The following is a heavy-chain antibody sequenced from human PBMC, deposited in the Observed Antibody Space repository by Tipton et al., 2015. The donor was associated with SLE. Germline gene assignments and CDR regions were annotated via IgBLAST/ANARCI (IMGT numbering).Heavy chain of an antibody. CDR1: GGSISSYY. V-gene: IGHV4-59*12. J-gene: IGHJ3*02. CDR3: ARGGSSGWDFDI. CDR2: IYYSGST. D-gene: IGHD6-19*01. Sequence: LRLSCTVSGGSISSYYWSWIRQPPGKGLEWIGYIYYSGSTNYNPSLKSRVTISVDTSKNQFSLKLSPVTAADTAVYYCARGGSSGWDFDIWGQGTMVTVSS.